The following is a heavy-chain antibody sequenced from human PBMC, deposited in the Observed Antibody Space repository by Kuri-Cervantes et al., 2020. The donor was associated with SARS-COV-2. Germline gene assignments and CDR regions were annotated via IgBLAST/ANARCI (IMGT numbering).Heavy chain of an antibody. D-gene: IGHD6-19*01. CDR2: ISAYNGNT. CDR3: ARDRGSSGWSWVYYYYGMDV. J-gene: IGHJ6*02. CDR1: GYTFTSYG. Sequence: ASVKVSCKASGYTFTSYGISWVRQAPGQGLEWMGWISAYNGNTNYAQKFQGRVTITADESTSTAYMELSSLRSEDTAVYYCARDRGSSGWSWVYYYYGMDVWGQGTTVTVSS. V-gene: IGHV1-18*01.